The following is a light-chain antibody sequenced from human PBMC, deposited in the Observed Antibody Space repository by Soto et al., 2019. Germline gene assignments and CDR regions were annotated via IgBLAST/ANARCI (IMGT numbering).Light chain of an antibody. CDR1: SSDIGAYDY. J-gene: IGLJ3*02. V-gene: IGLV2-14*01. Sequence: QSALTQPASLSGSPGQSITISCTGTSSDIGAYDYVSWFQQHPGKAPKLMIYEVTNRPSGVSIRFSGSKSGNTASLAISGLQADDEADYYCSSYTSSSTLVFGGGTKLTVL. CDR3: SSYTSSSTLV. CDR2: EVT.